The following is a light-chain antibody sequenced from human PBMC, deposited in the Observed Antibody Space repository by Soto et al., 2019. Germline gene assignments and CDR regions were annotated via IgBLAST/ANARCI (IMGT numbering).Light chain of an antibody. CDR3: QQHSNSPVT. CDR2: DAS. CDR1: QSVSSS. Sequence: EIVLTQSPATLSLSPGEGATLSCRASQSVSSSLAWYQQKPGQAPRLLIYDASTRATGIPARFSGSGSGTDFTLIISSLEPEDFAVYYCQQHSNSPVTFGLGTKVEV. J-gene: IGKJ1*01. V-gene: IGKV3-11*01.